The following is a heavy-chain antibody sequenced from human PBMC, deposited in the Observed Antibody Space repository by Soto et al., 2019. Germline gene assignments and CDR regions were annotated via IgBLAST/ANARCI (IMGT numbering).Heavy chain of an antibody. V-gene: IGHV4-39*01. CDR3: AKLCDDYLCWFDP. D-gene: IGHD4-17*01. J-gene: IGHJ5*02. CDR2: IYYSGGT. CDR1: GGSISNTNYS. Sequence: QLHLQESGPGLVKPSETLSLTCTVSGGSISNTNYSWGWIRQPPGKGLEWIGSIYYSGGTYYNPSLKSRVAISVDTSKNQFSLKLISVTAADTAVYFCAKLCDDYLCWFDPWGQGTLVTVSS.